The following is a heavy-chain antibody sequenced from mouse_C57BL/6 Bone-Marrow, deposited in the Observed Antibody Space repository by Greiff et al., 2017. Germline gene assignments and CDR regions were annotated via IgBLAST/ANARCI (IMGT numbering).Heavy chain of an antibody. CDR1: GFTFSDYY. J-gene: IGHJ2*01. CDR3: ARYYSGDFDY. D-gene: IGHD2-12*01. Sequence: VESGGGLVQPGGSLKLSCAASGFTFSDYYMYWVRQTPEKRLEWVAYISNGGGSTYYPDTVKGRFTISRDNAKNTLYLQMSRLKSEDTAMYYCARYYSGDFDYWGQGTTLTVSS. V-gene: IGHV5-12*01. CDR2: ISNGGGST.